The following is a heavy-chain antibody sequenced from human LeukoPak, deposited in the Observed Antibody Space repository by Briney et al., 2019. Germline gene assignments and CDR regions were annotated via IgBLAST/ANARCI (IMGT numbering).Heavy chain of an antibody. CDR1: GYSFTSYW. CDR3: ARHPMITFGGVAFDY. Sequence: GESLKISCKGSGYSFTSYWIGWVRQMPGKGLEWMGIIYPGDSDTRYSPSFQGQVTISADKSISTAYLQWSSLKASDTAMYYCARHPMITFGGVAFDYWGQGTLVTVSS. J-gene: IGHJ4*02. D-gene: IGHD3-16*01. V-gene: IGHV5-51*01. CDR2: IYPGDSDT.